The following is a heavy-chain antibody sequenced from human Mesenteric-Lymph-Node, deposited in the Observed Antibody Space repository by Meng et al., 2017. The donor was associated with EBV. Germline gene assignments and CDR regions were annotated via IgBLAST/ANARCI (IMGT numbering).Heavy chain of an antibody. V-gene: IGHV4-4*02. CDR2: IFHSGGT. CDR3: VRITFGGAIGD. Sequence: QVKLQESGPGLVKPSGTLSLTCAVSSGSISNSNWWSWVRQPPGKGLQWIGEIFHSGGTNYNPSLKSRVTISVDKSKNQFSLKVNSLTAADTAVYYCVRITFGGAIGDWGQGTLVTVSS. CDR1: SGSISNSNW. D-gene: IGHD3-16*02. J-gene: IGHJ4*02.